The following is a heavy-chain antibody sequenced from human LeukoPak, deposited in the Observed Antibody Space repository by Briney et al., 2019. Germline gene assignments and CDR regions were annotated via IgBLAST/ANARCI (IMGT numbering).Heavy chain of an antibody. V-gene: IGHV1-2*02. CDR3: AREKESSGYSSLDP. D-gene: IGHD3-22*01. CDR1: GYAFSAYY. Sequence: ASVRVSCKASGYAFSAYYMHWVRQAPGQGLEWMAWLNPNSGTKKYAQTFEGRVSVTWAKSIGTAYMELSALRYDDTAVYYCAREKESSGYSSLDPWGQGTLVTVSS. CDR2: LNPNSGTK. J-gene: IGHJ5*02.